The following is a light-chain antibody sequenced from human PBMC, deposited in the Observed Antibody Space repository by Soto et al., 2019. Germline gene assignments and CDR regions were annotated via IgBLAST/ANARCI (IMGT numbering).Light chain of an antibody. CDR2: EVS. CDR1: SSDVGSYNL. J-gene: IGLJ1*01. Sequence: QSALAQPASVSGSPGQSITISCTGTSSDVGSYNLVSWYQHHPGKAPKLMIYEVSKRPSGVSNRFSGSKSGNTASLTSSGLQAEDEADYSCCSYGGRNTFVFGSGTKLTVL. V-gene: IGLV2-23*02. CDR3: CSYGGRNTFV.